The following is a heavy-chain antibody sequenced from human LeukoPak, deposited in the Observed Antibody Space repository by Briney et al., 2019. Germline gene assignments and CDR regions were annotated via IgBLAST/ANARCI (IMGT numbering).Heavy chain of an antibody. CDR2: IKSKVNGGTT. D-gene: IGHD6-13*01. CDR1: GGAFRGYY. Sequence: PSETLSLTCAVYGGAFRGYYWSWVRQAPGKGLEWVGRIKSKVNGGTTDYAPSVKGRFTISRDDSKTTLYLQMNSLKIEDTAVYYCTADLPASAAYAFDYWGQGALVTVSS. CDR3: TADLPASAAYAFDY. V-gene: IGHV3-15*01. J-gene: IGHJ4*02.